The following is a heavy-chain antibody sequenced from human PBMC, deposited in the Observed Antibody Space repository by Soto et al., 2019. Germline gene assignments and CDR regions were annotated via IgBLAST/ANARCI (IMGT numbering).Heavy chain of an antibody. Sequence: SQPRSLTCTVAEGCSTRRRYYRYKNSQPPGKGLEWIGSTYYSGSTYYSPSLKSRVTISVDTSKNQFSLKLNSVTAADTAVYYCARPPTASLDAFEIWGQGTMVTVSS. CDR2: TYYSGST. J-gene: IGHJ3*02. CDR1: EGCSTRRRYY. V-gene: IGHV4-39*01. CDR3: ARPPTASLDAFEI.